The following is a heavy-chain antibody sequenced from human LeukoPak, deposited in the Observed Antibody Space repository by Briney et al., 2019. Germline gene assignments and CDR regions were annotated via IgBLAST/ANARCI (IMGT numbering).Heavy chain of an antibody. V-gene: IGHV3-23*01. CDR3: AKYEAQGGWYSEFDY. CDR1: GFTFSSYA. J-gene: IGHJ4*02. CDR2: ISGSGGST. Sequence: GGSLRLSCAASGFTFSSYAMSWVRQAPGEGLEWVSAISGSGGSTYYADSVKGRFTISRDNSKNTPYLQMNSLRAEDTAVYYCAKYEAQGGWYSEFDYWGQGTLVTVSS. D-gene: IGHD6-19*01.